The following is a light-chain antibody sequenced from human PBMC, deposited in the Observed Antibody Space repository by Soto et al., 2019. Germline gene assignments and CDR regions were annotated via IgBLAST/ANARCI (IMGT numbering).Light chain of an antibody. Sequence: DIQMTQSPSTLSASVGDRVTITCRASQSISRCLAWYQQKPGKAPKDLIYQTSSLKSGVPSMFSGSGSGTEVALTISRLQPDDLVPYDGQQYNIYSLLAFGGGTKVEIK. CDR3: QQYNIYSLLA. CDR1: QSISRC. V-gene: IGKV1-5*03. CDR2: QTS. J-gene: IGKJ4*01.